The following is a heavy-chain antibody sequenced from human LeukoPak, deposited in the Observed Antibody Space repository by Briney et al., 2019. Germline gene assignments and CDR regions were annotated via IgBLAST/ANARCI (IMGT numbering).Heavy chain of an antibody. D-gene: IGHD5-18*01. CDR2: MNHRGST. J-gene: IGHJ6*03. Sequence: AETLSLTCAVYGGSFSGYYWSWVRQPPGKGLEWIGEMNHRGSTNYNPSLKSRVTISVDTSTNQSSLKLSPVTAAATAVYSCARGRAGRGYSYVIYYYYYTGVWGKGTTVTVSS. CDR1: GGSFSGYY. V-gene: IGHV4-34*01. CDR3: ARGRAGRGYSYVIYYYYYTGV.